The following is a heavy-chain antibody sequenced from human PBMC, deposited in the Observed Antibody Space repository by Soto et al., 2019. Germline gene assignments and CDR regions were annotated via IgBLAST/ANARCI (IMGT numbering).Heavy chain of an antibody. CDR3: ARDGGGSYCGGDCYTGYFQH. Sequence: GGSVRLSCAASGFTISSNYMSWVRQAPGKGLEWVSVIYSGGSTYYADSVKGRFTISRDNSKNTLYLQMNSLRAEDTAVYYCARDGGGSYCGGDCYTGYFQHWGQGTLVTVSS. J-gene: IGHJ1*01. D-gene: IGHD2-21*02. V-gene: IGHV3-53*01. CDR2: IYSGGST. CDR1: GFTISSNY.